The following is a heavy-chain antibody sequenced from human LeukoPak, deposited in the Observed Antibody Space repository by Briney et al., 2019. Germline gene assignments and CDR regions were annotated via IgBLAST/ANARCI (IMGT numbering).Heavy chain of an antibody. Sequence: PSETLSLTCTVSGGSISSGSYYRSWIRQPAGKGLEWIGRIYTSGSTNYNPSLKSRVTMSVDTSKSQFSLKLSSVTAADTAVYYCARFCSSTSCYWGDAFDIWGQGTMVTVSS. J-gene: IGHJ3*02. CDR2: IYTSGST. CDR3: ARFCSSTSCYWGDAFDI. D-gene: IGHD2-2*01. V-gene: IGHV4-61*02. CDR1: GGSISSGSYY.